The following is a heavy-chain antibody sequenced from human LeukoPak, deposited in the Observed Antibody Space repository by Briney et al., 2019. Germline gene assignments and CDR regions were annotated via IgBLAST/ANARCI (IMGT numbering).Heavy chain of an antibody. CDR3: AREFFCGGDCYPSNFDY. D-gene: IGHD2-21*01. CDR2: ISSSSSYI. V-gene: IGHV3-21*01. J-gene: IGHJ4*02. Sequence: PGRSLRLSCAASGFTFSSYSMNWVRQAPGKGLEWVSSISSSSSYIYYADSVKGRFTISRDNAKNSLHLQMNSLRAEDTAVYYCAREFFCGGDCYPSNFDYWGQGTLVTVSS. CDR1: GFTFSSYS.